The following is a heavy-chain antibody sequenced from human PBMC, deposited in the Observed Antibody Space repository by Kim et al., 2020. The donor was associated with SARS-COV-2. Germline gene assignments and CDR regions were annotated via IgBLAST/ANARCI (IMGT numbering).Heavy chain of an antibody. CDR3: MRLGCSATSCTTFDY. D-gene: IGHD2-2*01. J-gene: IGHJ4*02. V-gene: IGHV4-59*08. Sequence: PSLKSRVTISVETSKNQFSVKLSFGTAADTAMYYCMRLGCSATSCTTFDYWGQGTLVTVSS.